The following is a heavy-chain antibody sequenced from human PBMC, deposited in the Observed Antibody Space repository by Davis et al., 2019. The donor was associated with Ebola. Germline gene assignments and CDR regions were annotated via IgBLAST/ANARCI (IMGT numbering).Heavy chain of an antibody. CDR2: ISSSSDHI. CDR3: ARDTYRGSYQTSYFDY. D-gene: IGHD1-26*01. V-gene: IGHV3-21*01. Sequence: GESLKISCEASGFTFSRYSMNWVRQAPGKGLDWVSSISSSSDHIHYADSLKGRFTISRDDAKNLLFLQMNSLRVEDTAIYYCARDTYRGSYQTSYFDYWGQGTLVTVSS. CDR1: GFTFSRYS. J-gene: IGHJ4*02.